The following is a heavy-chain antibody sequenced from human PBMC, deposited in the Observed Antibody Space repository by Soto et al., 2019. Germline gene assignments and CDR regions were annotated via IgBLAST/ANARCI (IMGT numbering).Heavy chain of an antibody. V-gene: IGHV5-51*01. CDR1: GYSFTSNW. CDR3: ARHQRDDASRKIDC. D-gene: IGHD3-16*01. Sequence: PGESLKISCQGSGYSFTSNWIGWVRQMPGKGLEWMGIINPAGSDIKYSPSFQGQVTISADKSIGTAYLQWSSLKASDTAMYYCARHQRDDASRKIDCWGQGTLVTVSS. J-gene: IGHJ4*02. CDR2: INPAGSDI.